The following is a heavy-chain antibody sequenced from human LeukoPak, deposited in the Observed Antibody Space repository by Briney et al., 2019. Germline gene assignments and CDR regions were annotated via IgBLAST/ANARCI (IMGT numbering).Heavy chain of an antibody. CDR2: ISAYSGNT. V-gene: IGHV1-18*01. J-gene: IGHJ6*02. CDR3: ARVSDDFWSGYSRYYYYGMDV. Sequence: ASVKVSCKASGYTFTSYGISWVRQAPGQGLEWMGWISAYSGNTNYAQKLQGRVTMTTDISTSTAYMELRSLRSDDTAVYYCARVSDDFWSGYSRYYYYGMDVWGQRTTVTVSS. CDR1: GYTFTSYG. D-gene: IGHD3-3*01.